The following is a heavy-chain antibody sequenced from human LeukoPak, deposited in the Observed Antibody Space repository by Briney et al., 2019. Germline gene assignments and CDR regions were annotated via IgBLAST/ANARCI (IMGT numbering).Heavy chain of an antibody. J-gene: IGHJ4*02. CDR3: ARESPLVKLMDY. Sequence: ASVKVSCKASGGTFSSYAISWVRQAPGQGLEWMGGIIPIFGTANYAQKFQGRVTITADESTSTAYMELSRLRSEDTAVYYCARESPLVKLMDYWGQGTLVTVSS. CDR1: GGTFSSYA. CDR2: IIPIFGTA. V-gene: IGHV1-69*13. D-gene: IGHD3-22*01.